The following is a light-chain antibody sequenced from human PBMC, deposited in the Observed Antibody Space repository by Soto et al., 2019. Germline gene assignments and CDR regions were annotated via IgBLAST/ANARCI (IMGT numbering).Light chain of an antibody. Sequence: QSALTQPPSVSGAPGQSVTISCTGSSSNIGAGYDVHWYQQLPGTAPKLLIYINKNRPSGVPDRFSGSKSGTSASLAITGLQAEDEADYYCQSYDSSPSGYVFGTGTKVTGL. V-gene: IGLV1-40*01. J-gene: IGLJ1*01. CDR2: INK. CDR1: SSNIGAGYD. CDR3: QSYDSSPSGYV.